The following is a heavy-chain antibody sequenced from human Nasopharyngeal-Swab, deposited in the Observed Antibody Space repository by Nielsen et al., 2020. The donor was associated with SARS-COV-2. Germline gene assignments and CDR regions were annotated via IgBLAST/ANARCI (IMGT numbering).Heavy chain of an antibody. D-gene: IGHD6-13*01. CDR1: GFTFSSYS. CDR3: AKGGPPGSIAAALGYYYGMDV. J-gene: IGHJ6*02. CDR2: ISSSSSYI. V-gene: IGHV3-21*01. Sequence: GESLKISCAASGFTFSSYSMNWVRQAPGKGLEWVSSISSSSSYIYYADSVKGRFTISRDNAKNSLYLQMNSLRAVDTAVYYCAKGGPPGSIAAALGYYYGMDVWGQGTTVTVSS.